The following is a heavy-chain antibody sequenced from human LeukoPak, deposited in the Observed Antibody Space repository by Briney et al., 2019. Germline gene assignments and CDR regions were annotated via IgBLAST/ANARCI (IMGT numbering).Heavy chain of an antibody. Sequence: GGSLRLSCAASGFTFSSYWMHWVRQAPGKGLVWVSRINSDGSSTTYADSVKGRFTISRDNAKNTLYLQMNSLRAEDTAVYYCARVDTAMAFDYWGQGTLVTVSS. J-gene: IGHJ4*02. CDR2: INSDGSST. V-gene: IGHV3-74*03. CDR3: ARVDTAMAFDY. D-gene: IGHD5-18*01. CDR1: GFTFSSYW.